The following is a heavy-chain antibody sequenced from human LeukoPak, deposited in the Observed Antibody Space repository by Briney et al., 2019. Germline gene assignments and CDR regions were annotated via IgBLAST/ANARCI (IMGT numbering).Heavy chain of an antibody. J-gene: IGHJ4*02. CDR3: AREITSSSSFDS. D-gene: IGHD6-6*01. V-gene: IGHV3-21*01. CDR2: ITSSSGYI. CDR1: GFPFSRYS. Sequence: GGSLRLSCAASGFPFSRYSMDWVRQAPGKGLEWVSSITSSSGYIHYADSVKGRFTISRDNAKNSLYLQMNSLRAEDTAVYYCAREITSSSSFDSWGQGTLVTVSS.